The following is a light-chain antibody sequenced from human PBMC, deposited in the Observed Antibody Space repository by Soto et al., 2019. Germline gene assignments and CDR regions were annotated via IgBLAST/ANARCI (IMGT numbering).Light chain of an antibody. V-gene: IGKV3-11*01. CDR3: QQRSHWPPVT. CDR1: QSVSTR. J-gene: IGKJ5*01. Sequence: EIVLTQSPATLSLSPGEGATLSCRASQSVSTRLAWYQQKPGQAPRLLIYDIPTRAPGIPARFSGSGSATDFTLNISSLEPDDFAIYHCQQRSHWPPVTFGQGTRLEI. CDR2: DIP.